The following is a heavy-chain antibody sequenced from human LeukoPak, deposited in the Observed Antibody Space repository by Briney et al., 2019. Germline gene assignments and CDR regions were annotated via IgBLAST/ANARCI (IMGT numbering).Heavy chain of an antibody. CDR2: IYYSGST. CDR1: GGSISSSSYY. CDR3: ARSIEGDY. V-gene: IGHV4-39*07. J-gene: IGHJ4*02. D-gene: IGHD2-21*01. Sequence: SETLSLTCTVSGGSISSSSYYWGWIRQPPGKGLEWIGSIYYSGSTYYNPSLKSRVTISVDTSKNQFSLKLSSVTAADTAVYYCARSIEGDYWGQGTLVTVSS.